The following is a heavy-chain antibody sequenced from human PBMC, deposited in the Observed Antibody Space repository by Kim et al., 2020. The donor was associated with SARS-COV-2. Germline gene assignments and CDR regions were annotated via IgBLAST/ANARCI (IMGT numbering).Heavy chain of an antibody. J-gene: IGHJ4*02. V-gene: IGHV4-34*01. CDR2: ISHSGST. D-gene: IGHD6-19*01. CDR1: VGSFSGYY. Sequence: SETLSLTCAVYVGSFSGYYWTWIRQPPGRGLEWIGEISHSGSTNYNPSLTSRVTISVDTSKNQFSLKLNSVAAADRGVYFCARGRYGRGRDYYFDYWGRGTLVTVSS. CDR3: ARGRYGRGRDYYFDY.